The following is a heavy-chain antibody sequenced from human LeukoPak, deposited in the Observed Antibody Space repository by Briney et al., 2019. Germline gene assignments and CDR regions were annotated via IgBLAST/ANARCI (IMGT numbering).Heavy chain of an antibody. CDR2: ISYDGSNK. CDR1: GFTFSSYA. CDR3: ARDYYDSSGYSYGFDY. D-gene: IGHD3-22*01. Sequence: GGSLRLSCAASGFTFSSYAMHWVRQAPGKGLEWVAVISYDGSNKYYADSVKGRFTISRDNSKNTLYLQMNSLRAEDTAVYYCARDYYDSSGYSYGFDYWGQGTLVTVSS. J-gene: IGHJ4*02. V-gene: IGHV3-30-3*01.